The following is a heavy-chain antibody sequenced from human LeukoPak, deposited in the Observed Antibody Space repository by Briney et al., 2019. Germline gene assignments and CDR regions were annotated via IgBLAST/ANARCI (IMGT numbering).Heavy chain of an antibody. CDR3: ARGSVVVAALDY. J-gene: IGHJ4*02. D-gene: IGHD2-15*01. V-gene: IGHV3-30*03. CDR2: ISYDGSNK. Sequence: GGSLRLSCAASGFTFSSYGMHWVRQAPGKGLEWVAVISYDGSNKYYADSVKGRFTISRDNSKNTLYLQMNSLRAEDTAVYYCARGSVVVAALDYWGQGTLVTVSS. CDR1: GFTFSSYG.